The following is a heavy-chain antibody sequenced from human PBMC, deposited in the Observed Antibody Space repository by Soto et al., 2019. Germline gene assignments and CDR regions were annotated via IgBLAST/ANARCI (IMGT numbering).Heavy chain of an antibody. CDR3: ARHSGQWLVLGTVDY. CDR2: INPANGKT. V-gene: IGHV1-3*01. Sequence: QVQLVQSGAEVKKPGASVKVSCKASGYMFTTNAIHWVRQAPGHRLEWMASINPANGKTKSSQKYQGRVTFTRDTSATTAYMELTSLTPEDTAVYYCARHSGQWLVLGTVDYWCQGTLVTVSS. CDR1: GYMFTTNA. J-gene: IGHJ4*02. D-gene: IGHD6-19*01.